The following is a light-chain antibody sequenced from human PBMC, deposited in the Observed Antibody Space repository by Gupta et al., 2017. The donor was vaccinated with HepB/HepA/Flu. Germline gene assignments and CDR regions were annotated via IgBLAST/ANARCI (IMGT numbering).Light chain of an antibody. V-gene: IGKV1-5*03. CDR3: QQYNSYSRT. CDR2: KAS. Sequence: DIQMTQSPSALSASVGDRVTITCRASQSISNFLAWHQKRPGKASKLLIFKASNLESGVPSRFSGSGSGTEFTLTISSLQPEDFATYYCQQYNSYSRTFGQGTKVEIK. J-gene: IGKJ1*01. CDR1: QSISNF.